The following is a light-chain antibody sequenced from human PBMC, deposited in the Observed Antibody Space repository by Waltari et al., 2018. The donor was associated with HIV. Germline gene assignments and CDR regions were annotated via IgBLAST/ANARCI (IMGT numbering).Light chain of an antibody. CDR3: QVWDTISDHWV. CDR2: DDI. CDR1: KIGTKS. J-gene: IGLJ3*02. V-gene: IGLV3-21*04. Sequence: YVLTQEPSESVAPGTTATFRGGGEKIGTKSVNWYQQRPGQAPLLVISDDINRPSGIPDRFSGHNSGNTATLTISRVETGDEAVYYCQVWDTISDHWVFGGGTRLTVL.